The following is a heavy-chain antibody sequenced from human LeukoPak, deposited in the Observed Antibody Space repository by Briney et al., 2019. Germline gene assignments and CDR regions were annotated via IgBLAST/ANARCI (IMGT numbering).Heavy chain of an antibody. Sequence: SETLSLTCTVSGGSISGYYWSWIRQPPGKGLEWIGYIYYSGSTNYNPSLKSRVTISVDTSKNQFSLKLSSVTAADTAVYYCARERGYSGYDNKIDYWGQGTLVTVSS. CDR2: IYYSGST. CDR3: ARERGYSGYDNKIDY. D-gene: IGHD5-12*01. V-gene: IGHV4-59*12. J-gene: IGHJ4*02. CDR1: GGSISGYY.